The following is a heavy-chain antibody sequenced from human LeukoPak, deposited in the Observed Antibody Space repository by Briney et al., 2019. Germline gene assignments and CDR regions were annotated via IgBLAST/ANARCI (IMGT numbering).Heavy chain of an antibody. J-gene: IGHJ4*02. Sequence: GGSLRLSCVASGFTFSSSAMSWVRQAPGKGLEWVSAVSGGGDSTYYADSVKGRFTISRDNSKNTVYVQVDSLRADDTAVYYCARAPDYYYGSGSPPFDYWGQGTLVTVSS. CDR1: GFTFSSSA. CDR2: VSGGGDST. CDR3: ARAPDYYYGSGSPPFDY. D-gene: IGHD3-10*01. V-gene: IGHV3-23*01.